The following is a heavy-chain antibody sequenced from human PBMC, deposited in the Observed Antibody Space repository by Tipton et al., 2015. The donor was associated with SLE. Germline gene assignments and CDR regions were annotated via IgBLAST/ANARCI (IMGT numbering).Heavy chain of an antibody. CDR3: ARYSLTNWHLDL. D-gene: IGHD2-15*01. CDR1: GGSFTSHY. CDR2: IYFSGGT. J-gene: IGHJ2*01. Sequence: TLSLTCSDSGGSFTSHYWNWIRQTPGKGLEWIGYIYFSGGTSYNPSLNSRVTISVDTSRNQFSLKLTSVTAADSAVYYCARYSLTNWHLDLWGRGTLVTVSS. V-gene: IGHV4-59*11.